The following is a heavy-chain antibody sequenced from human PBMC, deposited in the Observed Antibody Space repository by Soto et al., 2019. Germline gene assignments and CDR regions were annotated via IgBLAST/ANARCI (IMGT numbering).Heavy chain of an antibody. CDR2: ISGSGGST. CDR1: GFTFSSYA. CDR3: AKSYYYDSSGYYGTGDAFDI. Sequence: GGSLRLSCAASGFTFSSYAMSWVLQAPGKGLEWVSAISGSGGSTYYADSVKGRFTISRDNSKNTLYLQMNSLRAEDTAVYYCAKSYYYDSSGYYGTGDAFDIWGQGTMVTVSS. V-gene: IGHV3-23*01. J-gene: IGHJ3*02. D-gene: IGHD3-22*01.